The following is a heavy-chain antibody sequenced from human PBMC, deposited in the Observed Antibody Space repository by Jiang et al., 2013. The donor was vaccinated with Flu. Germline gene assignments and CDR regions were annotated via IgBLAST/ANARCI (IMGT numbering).Heavy chain of an antibody. D-gene: IGHD3-9*01. V-gene: IGHV1-8*01. Sequence: GAEVKKPGASVKVSCKASGYTFTSYDINWVRQATGQGLEWMGWMNPNSGNTGYAQKFQGRVTMTRNTSISTAYMELSSLRSEDTAVYYCARGDYDILTGYPNWFDPWGQGTLVTVSS. J-gene: IGHJ5*02. CDR1: GYTFTSYD. CDR3: ARGDYDILTGYPNWFDP. CDR2: MNPNSGNT.